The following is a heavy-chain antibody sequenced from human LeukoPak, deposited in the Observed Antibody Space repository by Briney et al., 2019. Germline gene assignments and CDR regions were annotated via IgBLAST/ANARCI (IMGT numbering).Heavy chain of an antibody. V-gene: IGHV3-30*18. CDR1: GFTFSSYG. CDR2: ISHDGSDS. Sequence: GGSLRLSCAASGFTFSSYGMHWVRQAPGKGLEWVAVISHDGSDSHYADSVKGRFTISRDDSKNTVYLQMSSLRPEDTAVYFCAKELYFGSGSYPDYWGQGTLVRVSS. CDR3: AKELYFGSGSYPDY. D-gene: IGHD3-10*01. J-gene: IGHJ4*02.